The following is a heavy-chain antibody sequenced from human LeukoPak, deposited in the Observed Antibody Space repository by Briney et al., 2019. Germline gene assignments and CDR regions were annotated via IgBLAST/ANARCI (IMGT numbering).Heavy chain of an antibody. J-gene: IGHJ4*02. Sequence: PSESQSLTCSVSGGSVTGGGHYWSWIRQHPGKGLEWIGFASYSGGTYYNPSLMSRITISVDRSQNQFSLRMRDVTAADTAVYFCATAEWEYFYFDYWGQGALVAVSS. CDR3: ATAEWEYFYFDY. CDR2: ASYSGGT. D-gene: IGHD1-26*01. CDR1: GGSVTGGGHY. V-gene: IGHV4-31*03.